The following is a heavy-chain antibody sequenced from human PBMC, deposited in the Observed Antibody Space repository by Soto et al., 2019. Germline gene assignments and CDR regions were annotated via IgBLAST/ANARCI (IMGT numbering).Heavy chain of an antibody. Sequence: KESGPTLVKPTQTLTLTCTFSGFSLSTSGVGVGWIRQPPGKALEWLALIYWDDDKRYSPSLKSRLTITKDTSKNQVVLTMTNMDPVNTATYYCAPRRAQWLVHDWCDPWGQGTLVTVSS. CDR2: IYWDDDK. V-gene: IGHV2-5*02. CDR1: GFSLSTSGVG. D-gene: IGHD6-19*01. J-gene: IGHJ5*02. CDR3: APRRAQWLVHDWCDP.